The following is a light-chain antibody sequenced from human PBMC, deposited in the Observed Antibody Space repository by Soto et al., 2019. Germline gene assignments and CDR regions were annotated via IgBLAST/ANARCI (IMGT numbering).Light chain of an antibody. CDR1: SGHNNYI. J-gene: IGLJ3*02. CDR3: ETWDSNAWV. Sequence: QSVLTQSSSASASLGSSVKLTCTLSSGHNNYIIAWHQQQPGKAPRYLMKIEGSGSFNKGSGVPDRFSGYRSGTDRYLTISIVQFDDEADYYCETWDSNAWVFGGGTKLTVL. V-gene: IGLV4-60*02. CDR2: IEGSGSF.